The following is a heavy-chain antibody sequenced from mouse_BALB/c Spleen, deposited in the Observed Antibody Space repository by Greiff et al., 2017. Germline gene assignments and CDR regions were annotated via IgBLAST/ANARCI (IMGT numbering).Heavy chain of an antibody. CDR3: ARWDYGCSVFDY. D-gene: IGHD1-1*01. Sequence: QVQLKQPGAELVKPGASVKMSCKASGYTFTSYNMHWVKQTPGQGLEWIGAIYPGNGDTSYNQKFKGKATLTADKSSSTAYMQLSSLTSEDSAVYYCARWDYGCSVFDYWGQGTTLTVSS. CDR1: GYTFTSYN. CDR2: IYPGNGDT. V-gene: IGHV1-12*01. J-gene: IGHJ2*01.